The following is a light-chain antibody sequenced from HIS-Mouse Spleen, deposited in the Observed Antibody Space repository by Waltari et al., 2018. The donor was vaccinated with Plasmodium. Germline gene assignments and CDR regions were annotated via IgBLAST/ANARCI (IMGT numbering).Light chain of an antibody. CDR3: CSYAGSTTWV. V-gene: IGLV2-23*01. J-gene: IGLJ3*02. CDR1: SSDVGSYNL. CDR2: EGS. Sequence: QSALTQPASVSGSPGQSITISCTGTSSDVGSYNLVSWYQQHPGKAPKLMIYEGSKWPSGVSNRFSVSKSGNTASLTISGLQAEDEADYYCCSYAGSTTWVFGGGTKLTVL.